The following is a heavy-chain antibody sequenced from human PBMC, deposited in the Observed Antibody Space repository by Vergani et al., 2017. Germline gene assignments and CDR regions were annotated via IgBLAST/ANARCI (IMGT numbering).Heavy chain of an antibody. Sequence: QMQLVQSGAEVKKTGSSVKVSCKASGYTFTYRYLHWVRQAPGQALEWMGWITPFNGNTNYAQKFQDRVTITRDRSMSTAYMELSSLRSEDTAMYYCAREPFGVVIDAFDIWGQGTMVTVSS. D-gene: IGHD3-3*01. CDR1: GYTFTYRY. CDR2: ITPFNGNT. J-gene: IGHJ3*02. CDR3: AREPFGVVIDAFDI. V-gene: IGHV1-45*02.